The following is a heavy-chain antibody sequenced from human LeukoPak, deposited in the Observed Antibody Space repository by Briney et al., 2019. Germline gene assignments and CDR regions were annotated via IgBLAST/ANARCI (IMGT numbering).Heavy chain of an antibody. Sequence: PSETLSLTCAIYSESFSGYFWSWIRQPPGKGLEWIGEINYSGSTNYNPSLKSRVTISVEPSKHQFSLKLSSVTAADTAVYYCARSARRSSVPPLIIAAGWFDPWGQGTLVTVSS. J-gene: IGHJ5*02. CDR2: INYSGST. V-gene: IGHV4-34*01. CDR1: SESFSGYF. D-gene: IGHD6-13*01. CDR3: ARSARRSSVPPLIIAAGWFDP.